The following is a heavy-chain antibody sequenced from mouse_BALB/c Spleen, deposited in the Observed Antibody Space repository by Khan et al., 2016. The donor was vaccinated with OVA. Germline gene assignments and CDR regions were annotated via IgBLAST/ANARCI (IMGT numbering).Heavy chain of an antibody. V-gene: IGHV2-2*02. D-gene: IGHD2-4*01. J-gene: IGHJ3*01. CDR3: ARNYDYDEGLAY. CDR1: GFSLTSYG. CDR2: IWSGGST. Sequence: QVQLKQSGPGLVQPSQSLSITCTVSGFSLTSYGVHWVRQSPGKGLEWLGVIWSGGSTDYNAVFISRLNTSKDSSKSKAFFKMDVLQANDTARYDCARNYDYDEGLAYWGQGTLVTVSA.